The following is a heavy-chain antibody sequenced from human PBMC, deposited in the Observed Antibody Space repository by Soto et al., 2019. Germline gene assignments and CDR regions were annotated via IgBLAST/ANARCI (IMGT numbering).Heavy chain of an antibody. D-gene: IGHD3-22*01. CDR1: GGSIINYY. CDR3: ASGRVSRGYYDYDS. CDR2: MYYSGTT. V-gene: IGHV4-59*01. J-gene: IGHJ4*02. Sequence: SETLSLTCTVSGGSIINYYCSWILQPPGKGLEWIGYMYYSGTTNYNPSLKSRVTISVDTSKIQFSLRLISVTAADTAVYYCASGRVSRGYYDYDSWGQGTLVTVSS.